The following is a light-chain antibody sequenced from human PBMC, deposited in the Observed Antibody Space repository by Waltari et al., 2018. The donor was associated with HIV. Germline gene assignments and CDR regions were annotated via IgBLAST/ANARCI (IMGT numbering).Light chain of an antibody. Sequence: EIVMTQSPATLSVSPGERATLSCRASQGVASDLAWYQQKPGQAPRRLIYGASTRATGIPARFSGSGSGTEFTLTISSLQSEDFAVYYCQQYNNWPPVTFGPGTKVDIK. CDR2: GAS. CDR1: QGVASD. V-gene: IGKV3-15*01. J-gene: IGKJ3*01. CDR3: QQYNNWPPVT.